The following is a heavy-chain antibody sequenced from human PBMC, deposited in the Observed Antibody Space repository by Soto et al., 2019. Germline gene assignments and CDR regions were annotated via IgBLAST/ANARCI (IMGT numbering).Heavy chain of an antibody. J-gene: IGHJ4*02. V-gene: IGHV1-18*01. Sequence: QVQLVQSGAEVKKLGASVKVSCKASGYTFVSYAISWVRQARGQGLEWMGWLNVYNVNTNYAQKLQGRVTMTTDTSKSTAYMELGSLRSDYTAAYYCARDDPPLFDWGQGTLVTVSS. CDR1: GYTFVSYA. D-gene: IGHD3-10*02. CDR3: ARDDPPLFD. CDR2: LNVYNVNT.